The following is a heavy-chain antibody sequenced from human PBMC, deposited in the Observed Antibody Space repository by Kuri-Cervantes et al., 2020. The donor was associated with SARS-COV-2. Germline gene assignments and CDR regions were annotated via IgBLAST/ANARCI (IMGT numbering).Heavy chain of an antibody. D-gene: IGHD1-26*01. CDR3: ARDGTAGGSYNWFDP. Sequence: GESLKISCAASGFTLGTYSMNWVRQAPGKGLEWLSYITSSSSTVYYADSVKGRFSISRDNAKNSLYLQMNSLRGEDTAVYYCARDGTAGGSYNWFDPWGQGTLVTVSS. CDR1: GFTLGTYS. V-gene: IGHV3-48*04. CDR2: ITSSSSTV. J-gene: IGHJ5*02.